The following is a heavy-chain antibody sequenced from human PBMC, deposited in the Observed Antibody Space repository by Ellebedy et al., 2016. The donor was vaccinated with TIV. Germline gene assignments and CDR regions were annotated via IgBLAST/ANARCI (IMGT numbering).Heavy chain of an antibody. CDR3: ARDEGGDFWSGYYYYGMDV. J-gene: IGHJ6*02. CDR2: IYYSGST. D-gene: IGHD3-3*01. V-gene: IGHV4-59*01. CDR1: GGSISSYY. Sequence: MPSETLSLTCTVSGGSISSYYWSWIRQPPGKGLEWLGYIYYSGSTNYNPTLKSRVTISVDTSKNQFSLKLSSVTAADTAVYYCARDEGGDFWSGYYYYGMDVWGQGTTVTVSS.